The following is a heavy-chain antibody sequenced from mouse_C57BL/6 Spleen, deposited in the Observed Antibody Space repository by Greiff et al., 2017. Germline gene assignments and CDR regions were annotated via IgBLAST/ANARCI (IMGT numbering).Heavy chain of an antibody. CDR1: GYAFSSSW. CDR3: ARTVVNYAMDY. D-gene: IGHD1-1*01. J-gene: IGHJ4*01. Sequence: QVQLKESGPELVKPGASVKISCKASGYAFSSSWMNWVKQRPGKGLEWIGRSYPGDGDTNYNGKFKGKATLTADKSSSTAYMQLSSLTSEDSAVYFCARTVVNYAMDYWGQGTSVTVSS. V-gene: IGHV1-82*01. CDR2: SYPGDGDT.